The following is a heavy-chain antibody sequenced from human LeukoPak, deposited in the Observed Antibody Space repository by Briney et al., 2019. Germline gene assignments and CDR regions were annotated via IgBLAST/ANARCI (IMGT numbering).Heavy chain of an antibody. D-gene: IGHD3-22*01. Sequence: GGSLRLSCAASRFTLSSYVMSWVRQAPGKGLEWVSAMSGIGGSTYYADSVKGRFTISRDSSKNTLYLEMNSLRAEDTAVYYCAKSDRTFWYLDLWGRGTLVTVSS. J-gene: IGHJ2*01. CDR2: MSGIGGST. V-gene: IGHV3-23*01. CDR3: AKSDRTFWYLDL. CDR1: RFTLSSYV.